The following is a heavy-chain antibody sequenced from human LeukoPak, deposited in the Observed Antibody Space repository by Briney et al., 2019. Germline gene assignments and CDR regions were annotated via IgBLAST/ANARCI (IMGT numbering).Heavy chain of an antibody. V-gene: IGHV3-21*01. D-gene: IGHD6-6*01. J-gene: IGHJ6*03. CDR3: ARDGEYSSSDDYYMDV. CDR1: GFTFSSYS. CDR2: IISSSSYI. Sequence: PGGSLRLSCAASGFTFSSYSMTWVRQAPGKGLEWVSSIISSSSYIYYADSVKGRFTISRDNAKNSLYLQMNSLRAEDTAVYYCARDGEYSSSDDYYMDVWGKGTTVTVSS.